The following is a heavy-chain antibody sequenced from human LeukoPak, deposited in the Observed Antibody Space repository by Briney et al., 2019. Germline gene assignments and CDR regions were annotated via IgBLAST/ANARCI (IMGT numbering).Heavy chain of an antibody. CDR1: GGSISSYY. Sequence: SETLSLTCTVSGGSISSYYWSWIRQPPGKGLEWIGYIYYSGSTNYNPSLKSRVTISVDTSKNQFSLKLSSVTAADTAVYYCARTKGEYYYDSSGYYLDYWGQGTLVTVSS. V-gene: IGHV4-59*08. D-gene: IGHD3-22*01. J-gene: IGHJ4*02. CDR3: ARTKGEYYYDSSGYYLDY. CDR2: IYYSGST.